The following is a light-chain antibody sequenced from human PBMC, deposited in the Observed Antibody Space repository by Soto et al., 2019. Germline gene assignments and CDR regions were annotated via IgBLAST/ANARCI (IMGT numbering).Light chain of an antibody. J-gene: IGLJ2*01. Sequence: QSVLTQPPSASGTPGQRVTISCSGSSSNIGSNYVYWYQQLPGTAPKLLIYRNNQRPSGVPDRFSGSKSGTSASLAISGLRSEDEADYYCGAWDDSLSVLFGGGTQLTVL. CDR3: GAWDDSLSVL. CDR2: RNN. V-gene: IGLV1-47*01. CDR1: SSNIGSNY.